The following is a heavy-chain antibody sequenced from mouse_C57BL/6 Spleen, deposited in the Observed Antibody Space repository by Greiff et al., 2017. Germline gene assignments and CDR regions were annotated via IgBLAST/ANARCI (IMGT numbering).Heavy chain of an antibody. CDR3: TRDTVLRSFDY. CDR1: GFTFSSYA. Sequence: EVMLVESGEGLVKPGGSLKLSCAASGFTFSSYAMSWVRQTPEKRLEWVAYISSGGDYIYYADTVKGRFTISRDNARNTLYVQMRRLKSEDTAKYYGTRDTVLRSFDYWGQGTTLTVSS. D-gene: IGHD1-1*01. CDR2: ISSGGDYI. J-gene: IGHJ2*01. V-gene: IGHV5-9-1*02.